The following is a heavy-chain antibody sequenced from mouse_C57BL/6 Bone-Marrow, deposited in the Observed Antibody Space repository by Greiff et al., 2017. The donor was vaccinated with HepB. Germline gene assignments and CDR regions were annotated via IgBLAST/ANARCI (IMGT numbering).Heavy chain of an antibody. J-gene: IGHJ2*01. Sequence: VQLQQPGAELVKPGASVKLSCKASGYTLTSYWMQWVKQRPGQGLEWIGEIDPSDSYTNYNQKFKGKATLTVDTSSSTAYMQLSSLTSEDSAVYYCARDGSSYYFDYWGQGTTLTVSS. CDR3: ARDGSSYYFDY. D-gene: IGHD1-1*01. V-gene: IGHV1-50*01. CDR1: GYTLTSYW. CDR2: IDPSDSYT.